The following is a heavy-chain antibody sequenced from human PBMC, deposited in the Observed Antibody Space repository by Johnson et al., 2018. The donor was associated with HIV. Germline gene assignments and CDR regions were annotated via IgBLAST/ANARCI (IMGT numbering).Heavy chain of an antibody. CDR2: IRYDGSNK. CDR3: ATDVYPGPRYQLLHRGI. D-gene: IGHD2-2*01. Sequence: QVQLVESGGGVVQPGGSLRLSCAASGFTFSSYGMHWVRQAPGKGLEWVAFIRYDGSNKYYADSVKGRFTLSRDNSKNTLYLQLNSLKNEDTAVYYCATDVYPGPRYQLLHRGIWGHGTMITVSS. V-gene: IGHV3-30*02. CDR1: GFTFSSYG. J-gene: IGHJ3*02.